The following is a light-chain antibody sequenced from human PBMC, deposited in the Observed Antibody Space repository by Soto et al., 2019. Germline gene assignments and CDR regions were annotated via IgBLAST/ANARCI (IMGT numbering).Light chain of an antibody. Sequence: EIVFTQSPGTLSLSPGKKGTLACRTRQSVSSSHLAWYQQRPGLPPRLLIYDEFKRATGIPDRFSGSGSGTDFTLTISRLEPEDSAVYHCQQYGNSPITFGQGTRLEIK. V-gene: IGKV3-20*01. CDR1: QSVSSSH. CDR3: QQYGNSPIT. J-gene: IGKJ5*01. CDR2: DEF.